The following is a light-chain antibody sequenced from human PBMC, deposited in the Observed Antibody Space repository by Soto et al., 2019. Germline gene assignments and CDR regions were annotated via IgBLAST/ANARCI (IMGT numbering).Light chain of an antibody. Sequence: QSVVTHPASVSRSPGHSITISFTGTSSYVGGYNYVSWYQQHPGKAPKLMIYEVSNRPSGVSNRFSGSKSDKTASLTISGIQAEDEADYYCSSYTSSSTYVFATWTKVPV. CDR1: SSYVGGYNY. CDR3: SSYTSSSTYV. CDR2: EVS. J-gene: IGLJ1*01. V-gene: IGLV2-14*01.